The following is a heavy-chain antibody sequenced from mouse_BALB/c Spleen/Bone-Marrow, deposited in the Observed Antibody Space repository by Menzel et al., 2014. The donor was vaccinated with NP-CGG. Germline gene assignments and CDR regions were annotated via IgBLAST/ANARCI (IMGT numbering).Heavy chain of an antibody. J-gene: IGHJ4*01. CDR2: IWGDGST. CDR3: AREPHYYAMDY. V-gene: IGHV2-6-7*01. CDR1: GFSLTGYG. Sequence: QVQLKDSGPGLVAPSQSLSITCTVSGFSLTGYGVNWVRQPPGKGLEWLGMIWGDGSTDYNSALESRLSISKDNSKSQVFLKMNSLQTDDTARYYCAREPHYYAMDYWGQGTSVTVSS.